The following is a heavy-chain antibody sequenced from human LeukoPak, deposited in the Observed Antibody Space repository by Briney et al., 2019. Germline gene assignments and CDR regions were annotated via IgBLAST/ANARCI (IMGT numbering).Heavy chain of an antibody. Sequence: ASVKVSCKASGNTFTNYYIHWVRQAPGQGLEWMGIINPSGGSTSYAQKFQGRITMTRDMSTSTVYMELSSLRSEDTAVYYCARGGNYGDTRSYYYYMDVWGKGTTVTVSS. CDR1: GNTFTNYY. CDR3: ARGGNYGDTRSYYYYMDV. J-gene: IGHJ6*03. CDR2: INPSGGST. V-gene: IGHV1-46*01. D-gene: IGHD4-17*01.